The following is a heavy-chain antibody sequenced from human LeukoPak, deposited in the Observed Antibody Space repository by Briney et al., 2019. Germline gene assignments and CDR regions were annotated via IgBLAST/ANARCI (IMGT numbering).Heavy chain of an antibody. Sequence: ASVKVSCKASGHTFTSYGISWVRQAPGQGLEWMGWISAYNGNTNYAQKLQGRVTMTTDTSTSAAYMELRSLRSDDTAVYYCARDIVVVPAAIGPDYSSTPADYWGQGTLVTVSS. D-gene: IGHD2-2*02. CDR3: ARDIVVVPAAIGPDYSSTPADY. CDR2: ISAYNGNT. CDR1: GHTFTSYG. J-gene: IGHJ4*02. V-gene: IGHV1-18*01.